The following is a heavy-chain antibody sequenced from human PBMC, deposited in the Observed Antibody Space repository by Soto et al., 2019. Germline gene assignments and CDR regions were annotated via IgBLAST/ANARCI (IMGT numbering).Heavy chain of an antibody. CDR1: GYSFPSQW. D-gene: IGHD1-26*01. J-gene: IGHJ3*01. CDR3: ARPYSGGPNDPFDV. CDR2: IYPGDSHA. V-gene: IGHV5-51*01. Sequence: GESLKISCKGSGYSFPSQWIGWVRQMPGKGLEWMGIIYPGDSHAIYSPSFQGQVTMSADKSISTAYLQWSSLKASDTAMYYCARPYSGGPNDPFDVWGQGTMVTVSS.